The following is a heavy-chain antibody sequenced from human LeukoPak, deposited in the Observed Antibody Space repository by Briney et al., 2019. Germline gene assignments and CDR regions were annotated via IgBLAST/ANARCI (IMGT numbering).Heavy chain of an antibody. CDR3: ARSNSGSPQNCFDP. V-gene: IGHV1-69*05. Sequence: ASVKVSCKASGGTFSSYAISWVRQAPGQGLEWMGGIIPIFGTANYAQKFQGRVTITTDESTSTAYMELSSLRSEDTAEYYCARSNSGSPQNCFDPWGQGTLVTVSS. J-gene: IGHJ5*02. CDR2: IIPIFGTA. CDR1: GGTFSSYA. D-gene: IGHD6-13*01.